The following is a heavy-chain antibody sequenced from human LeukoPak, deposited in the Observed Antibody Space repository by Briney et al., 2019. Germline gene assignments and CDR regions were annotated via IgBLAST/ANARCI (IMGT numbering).Heavy chain of an antibody. J-gene: IGHJ3*02. Sequence: TSETLSLTCTVSGGSISSSSYYWGWIRQPPGKGLEWIGSIYHSGSTYYNPSLKSRVTISVDTSKNQFSLKLSSVTAADTAVYYCARDRSGYDFWSGTDMGGDAFDIWGQGTMVTVSS. V-gene: IGHV4-39*07. CDR1: GGSISSSSYY. D-gene: IGHD3-3*01. CDR3: ARDRSGYDFWSGTDMGGDAFDI. CDR2: IYHSGST.